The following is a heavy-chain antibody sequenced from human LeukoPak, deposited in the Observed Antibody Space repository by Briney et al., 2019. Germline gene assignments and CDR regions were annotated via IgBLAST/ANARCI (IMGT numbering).Heavy chain of an antibody. CDR1: GFTVSSNY. Sequence: GGSLRLSCAASGFTVSSNYMSWVRQVPGKGLEWVSVIYSGGSTYYADSVKGRFTISRDNSKNTLYLQMNSLRAEDTAVYYCARSRYDSSGYYWTPDAFDIWGQGTMVTVSS. V-gene: IGHV3-53*01. D-gene: IGHD3-22*01. J-gene: IGHJ3*02. CDR2: IYSGGST. CDR3: ARSRYDSSGYYWTPDAFDI.